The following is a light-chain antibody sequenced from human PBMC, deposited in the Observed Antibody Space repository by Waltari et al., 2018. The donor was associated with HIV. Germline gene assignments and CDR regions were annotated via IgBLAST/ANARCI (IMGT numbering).Light chain of an antibody. Sequence: QSALTQPPSASGSPGQSVTISCTGTTSDVGGYRYVSWDQHHPGKAPKLIIYDVSKRPSGVPDRFSGSKSGNTASLTVSGLQADDEADYYCKSYAGSNNPYVFGTGTKVTVL. CDR1: TSDVGGYRY. CDR3: KSYAGSNNPYV. V-gene: IGLV2-8*01. J-gene: IGLJ1*01. CDR2: DVS.